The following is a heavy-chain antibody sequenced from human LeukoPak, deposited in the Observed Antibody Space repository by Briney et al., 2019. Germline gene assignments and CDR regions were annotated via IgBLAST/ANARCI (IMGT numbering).Heavy chain of an antibody. CDR3: ARRQQQLVGHDAFDI. V-gene: IGHV5-51*01. Sequence: GESLKISCKGSECSFTSYWIGWVRQMPGKGLEWMAIINPGGSDTRYSPSFQGQVIISADKSITTAYLQWSSLKPSDTATYYCARRQQQLVGHDAFDIWGQGTMVTVSS. CDR2: INPGGSDT. CDR1: ECSFTSYW. D-gene: IGHD6-13*01. J-gene: IGHJ3*02.